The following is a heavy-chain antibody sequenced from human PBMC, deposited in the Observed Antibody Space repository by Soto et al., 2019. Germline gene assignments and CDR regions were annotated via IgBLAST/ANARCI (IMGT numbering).Heavy chain of an antibody. CDR3: VRDGLFDP. J-gene: IGHJ5*02. CDR1: GFTFNTYS. Sequence: EVQLVESGGGLVKPGGSLRLSCAASGFTFNTYSMNWVRQAPGKGLEWVSSITSSSYIYYADSVKVRFTISRDNAKNSLFLQMNSLRAEDTAVYYCVRDGLFDPWCQGTLVTVSS. CDR2: ITSSSYI. V-gene: IGHV3-21*01. D-gene: IGHD5-12*01.